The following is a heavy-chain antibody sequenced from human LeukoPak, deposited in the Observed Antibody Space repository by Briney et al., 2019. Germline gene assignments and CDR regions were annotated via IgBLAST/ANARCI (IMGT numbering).Heavy chain of an antibody. Sequence: SETLSLTCAVYGGSFSGYYWSWIRQPPGKGLEWIGEINHSGSTNYNPSLKSRVTISVDASKNQFSLKLSSVTAADTAVYYCARLDALRYFDWLSPVANWFDPWGQGTLVTVSS. CDR3: ARLDALRYFDWLSPVANWFDP. CDR1: GGSFSGYY. D-gene: IGHD3-9*01. CDR2: INHSGST. V-gene: IGHV4-34*01. J-gene: IGHJ5*02.